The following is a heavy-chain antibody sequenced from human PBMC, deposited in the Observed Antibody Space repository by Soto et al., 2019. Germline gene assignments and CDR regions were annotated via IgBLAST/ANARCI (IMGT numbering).Heavy chain of an antibody. Sequence: SVKVSCKASGGSFSKFAINWVRQAPGQGLEWMGGIIPTLGTTDCAHKFQGRVTITADEATRTAYMELSGLRSEDTAVYYCASHYATHCGDDCYRYFYYGMDVWGQGTTVTVS. CDR1: GGSFSKFA. D-gene: IGHD2-21*02. CDR2: IIPTLGTT. V-gene: IGHV1-69*13. J-gene: IGHJ6*02. CDR3: ASHYATHCGDDCYRYFYYGMDV.